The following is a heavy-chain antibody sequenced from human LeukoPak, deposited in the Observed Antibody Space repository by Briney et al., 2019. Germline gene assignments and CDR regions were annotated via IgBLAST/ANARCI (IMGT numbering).Heavy chain of an antibody. CDR1: GFTFSNYW. V-gene: IGHV3-7*03. CDR3: ARGRGAARPKSDYYYYYYMDV. Sequence: GGSLRLSCAASGFTFSNYWMNWVRQAPGKGLEWVANIKQDGSEKYYVDSVKGRFTISRDNAKNSLYLQMNSLRAEDTAVYYCARGRGAARPKSDYYYYYYMDVWGKGTTVTVSS. J-gene: IGHJ6*03. CDR2: IKQDGSEK. D-gene: IGHD6-6*01.